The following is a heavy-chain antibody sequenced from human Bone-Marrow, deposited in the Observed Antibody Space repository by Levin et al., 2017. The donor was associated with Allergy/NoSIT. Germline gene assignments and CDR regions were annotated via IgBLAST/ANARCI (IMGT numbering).Heavy chain of an antibody. CDR2: IHHSGTT. Sequence: PSETLSLTCAVSGGSVSSGSYYWSWLRQTPGKGLEWVGYIHHSGTTNYNPSLKSRVTISIDASMNRFSLTLTSMTAADTAVYHCARGGGFGGSYLRYYFDPWGQGALVTVSS. V-gene: IGHV4-61*01. J-gene: IGHJ4*02. D-gene: IGHD1-26*01. CDR1: GGSVSSGSYY. CDR3: ARGGGFGGSYLRYYFDP.